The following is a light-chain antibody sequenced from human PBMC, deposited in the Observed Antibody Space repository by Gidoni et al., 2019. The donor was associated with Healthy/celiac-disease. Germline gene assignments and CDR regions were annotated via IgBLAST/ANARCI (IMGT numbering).Light chain of an antibody. CDR2: GAS. CDR3: QQFGSSYT. J-gene: IGKJ2*01. Sequence: EIVLTQSPGTLSLSPGERATLSCRASQSVSSSNLAWYQQKPGQAPRLLIYGASSRATGIPDRFSGSGSGTDFTLTIGRLEPEDFAVYYCQQFGSSYTFGQGTKLEIK. CDR1: QSVSSSN. V-gene: IGKV3-20*01.